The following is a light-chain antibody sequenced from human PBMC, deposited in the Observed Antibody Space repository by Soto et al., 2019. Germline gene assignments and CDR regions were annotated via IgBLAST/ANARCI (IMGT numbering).Light chain of an antibody. J-gene: IGLJ2*01. CDR2: DVS. Sequence: QSALTQPASVSGSPGQPITISCTGTSSDVGGYNYVSWYQQHPGKAPKLMIYDVSNRPSGVSNRFSGSKSGNTASLTISGLQAEDEADYYCSSRSSSTLVLFGGGTQLTVL. V-gene: IGLV2-14*01. CDR3: SSRSSSTLVL. CDR1: SSDVGGYNY.